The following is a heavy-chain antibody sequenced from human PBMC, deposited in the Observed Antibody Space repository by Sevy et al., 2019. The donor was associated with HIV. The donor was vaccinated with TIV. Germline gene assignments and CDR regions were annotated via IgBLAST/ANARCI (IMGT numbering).Heavy chain of an antibody. CDR2: IIPILGIA. V-gene: IGHV1-69*04. CDR1: GGTFSSYA. Sequence: ASVKVSCKASGGTFSSYAISWVRQAPGQGLEWMGRIIPILGIANYAQKFQGRVTITADKSTNTAYMELSSLRSEDTAVYYCAARPFGVVIINWFDPWGQGTLVTVSS. CDR3: AARPFGVVIINWFDP. J-gene: IGHJ5*02. D-gene: IGHD3-3*01.